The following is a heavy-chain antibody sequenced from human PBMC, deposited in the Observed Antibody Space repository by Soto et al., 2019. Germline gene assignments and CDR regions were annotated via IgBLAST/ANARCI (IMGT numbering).Heavy chain of an antibody. CDR3: ARMLIGCCYYYYGMDV. V-gene: IGHV1-18*04. CDR2: ISAYNGNT. D-gene: IGHD2-21*01. Sequence: QVQLVQSGAEVKKPGASVKVSCKASGYTFTSYGISWVRQAPGQGLEWMGWISAYNGNTNYTQKLQGRVTMTTDTSTSTAYMELRSLRSDDTAVYYCARMLIGCCYYYYGMDVWGQGTTVTVSS. CDR1: GYTFTSYG. J-gene: IGHJ6*02.